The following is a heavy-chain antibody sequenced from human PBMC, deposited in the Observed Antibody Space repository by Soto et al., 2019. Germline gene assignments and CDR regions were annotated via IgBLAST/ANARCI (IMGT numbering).Heavy chain of an antibody. CDR2: IYYSGST. Sequence: SETLSLTCTVSGGSISSYYWSWIRQPPGKGLEWIGYIYYSGSTNYNPSLKSRVTISVDTSKNQFSLKLSSVTAADTAVYYCARDMVRGEYYFDYWGQGTLVTVSS. V-gene: IGHV4-59*01. J-gene: IGHJ4*02. CDR1: GGSISSYY. D-gene: IGHD3-10*01. CDR3: ARDMVRGEYYFDY.